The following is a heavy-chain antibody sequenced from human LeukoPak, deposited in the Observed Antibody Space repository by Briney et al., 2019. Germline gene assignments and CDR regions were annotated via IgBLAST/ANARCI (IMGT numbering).Heavy chain of an antibody. CDR1: GYTFTIYG. CDR3: ATDCLGEYSSGWYMCPTTGDY. J-gene: IGHJ4*02. V-gene: IGHV1-18*01. D-gene: IGHD6-19*01. Sequence: ASVKVSFKASGYTFTIYGISWVRQAPGQGLEWMGWISAYNGNTNYAQKLQGRVTITTDTSTSTAYMELRSLRSDDTAVYYCATDCLGEYSSGWYMCPTTGDYWGQGTLVTVSS. CDR2: ISAYNGNT.